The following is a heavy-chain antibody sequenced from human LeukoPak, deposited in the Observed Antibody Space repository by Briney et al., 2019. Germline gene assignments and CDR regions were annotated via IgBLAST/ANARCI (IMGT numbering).Heavy chain of an antibody. D-gene: IGHD2-2*01. Sequence: PGGSLRRSCAASGFTFSSYSMNWVRQAPGKGLEWVSSISSSSSYIYYADSVKGRFTISRDNAKNSLYLQMNSLRAEDTAVYYCARDHVVVVPAAGGMDVWGKGTTVTVSS. V-gene: IGHV3-21*01. J-gene: IGHJ6*04. CDR2: ISSSSSYI. CDR3: ARDHVVVVPAAGGMDV. CDR1: GFTFSSYS.